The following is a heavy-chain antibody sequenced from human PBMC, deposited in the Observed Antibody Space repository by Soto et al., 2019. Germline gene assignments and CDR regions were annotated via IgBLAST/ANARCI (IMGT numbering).Heavy chain of an antibody. D-gene: IGHD1-26*01. CDR1: GGTFSSYA. CDR2: IIPIFGTA. Sequence: QVQLVQSGAEVKKPGSSVKVFCKASGGTFSSYAISWVRQAPGQGLEWLGGIIPIFGTANYAQKFQGRVTITADKSTSTAYMEMSSLRSEDTAVYYCARVAVRRGGSYLGNYWGQGTLVTVSS. V-gene: IGHV1-69*06. CDR3: ARVAVRRGGSYLGNY. J-gene: IGHJ4*02.